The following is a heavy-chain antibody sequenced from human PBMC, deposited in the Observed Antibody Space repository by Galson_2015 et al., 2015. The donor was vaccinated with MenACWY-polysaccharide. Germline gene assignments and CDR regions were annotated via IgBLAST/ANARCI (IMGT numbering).Heavy chain of an antibody. V-gene: IGHV3-23*01. CDR3: VKAHETSGWNRGPGY. D-gene: IGHD1-1*01. CDR1: GFTFSSYG. J-gene: IGHJ4*02. Sequence: SLRLSCAASGFTFSSYGMSWVRQAPGKGPEWVTVISLDGRNTYYADPVKGRFTISRDNSKNTLYLQMHDLRAEDTAVYYCVKAHETSGWNRGPGYWGQRTLVTVSS. CDR2: ISLDGRNT.